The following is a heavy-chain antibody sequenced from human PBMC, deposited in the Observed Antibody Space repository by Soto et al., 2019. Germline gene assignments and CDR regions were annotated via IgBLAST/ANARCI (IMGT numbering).Heavy chain of an antibody. CDR2: IYYSGST. CDR3: ARARRSIAAAGTRSTEFDP. CDR1: GGSISSGGYY. Sequence: SETLSLTCTVSGGSISSGGYYWSWIRQHPGKGLEWIGYIYYSGSTYYNPSLKSRVTTSVDTSKNQFSLKLSSVTAADTAVYYCARARRSIAAAGTRSTEFDPWGQGTLVTVSS. J-gene: IGHJ5*02. D-gene: IGHD6-13*01. V-gene: IGHV4-31*03.